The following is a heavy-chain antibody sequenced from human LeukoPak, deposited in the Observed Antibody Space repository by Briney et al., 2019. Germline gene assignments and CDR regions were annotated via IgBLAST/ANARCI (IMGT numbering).Heavy chain of an antibody. V-gene: IGHV3-23*01. CDR3: AKSQRGSGSYYNHDYYYYYGMDV. D-gene: IGHD3-10*01. CDR2: FSGSGGST. Sequence: GGSLRLSCAASGFTFSSYAMSCVRQAPGEGLEGVSAFSGSGGSTFYAGSVKSRFTISRDNSKNTLYLQINSLRAEDTAVYYCAKSQRGSGSYYNHDYYYYYGMDVWGQGTTVTVSS. CDR1: GFTFSSYA. J-gene: IGHJ6*02.